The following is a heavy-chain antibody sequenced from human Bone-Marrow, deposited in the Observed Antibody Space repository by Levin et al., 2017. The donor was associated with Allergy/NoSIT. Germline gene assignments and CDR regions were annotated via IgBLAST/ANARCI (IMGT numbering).Heavy chain of an antibody. J-gene: IGHJ4*02. D-gene: IGHD4-11*01. Sequence: GSLRLSCAVNGEYFSGYFWTWIRQSPGKGLEWIGQINFNGITAYNPSLKSRVIISVDPTKKQFSLKLNYLTAADTAVYFCARGGEVPSQYYFDYWGQGTRVTVSS. CDR1: GEYFSGYF. CDR2: INFNGIT. V-gene: IGHV4-34*01. CDR3: ARGGEVPSQYYFDY.